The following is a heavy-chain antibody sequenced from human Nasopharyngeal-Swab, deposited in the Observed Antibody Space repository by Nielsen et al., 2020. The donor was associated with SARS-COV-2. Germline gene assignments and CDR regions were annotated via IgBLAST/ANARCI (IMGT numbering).Heavy chain of an antibody. D-gene: IGHD6-13*01. CDR2: IKSDGSST. Sequence: GESPKISCAASGFIFSSYWMHWVRQAPGKGLVWVSRIKSDGSSTSYADSVKGRFTISRDNAKNTLFLQMNSLRAEDTAVYYCARESIAAAGPGMDVWGQGTTVTVSS. J-gene: IGHJ6*02. CDR3: ARESIAAAGPGMDV. V-gene: IGHV3-74*01. CDR1: GFIFSSYW.